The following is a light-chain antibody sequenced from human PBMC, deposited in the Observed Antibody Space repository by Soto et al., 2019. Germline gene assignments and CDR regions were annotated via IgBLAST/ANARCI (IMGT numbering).Light chain of an antibody. V-gene: IGKV3-11*01. CDR2: DAS. J-gene: IGKJ5*01. CDR1: QSVSNY. CDR3: QQRSNWPPST. Sequence: EIVLTQSPATLSLSPGERATLSCRASQSVSNYLAWYQQKPGQAPRLLIYDASNRATGIPARFSGSGSGTDFTLTISSLEAEDFAVYYCQQRSNWPPSTFSQGTRLEIK.